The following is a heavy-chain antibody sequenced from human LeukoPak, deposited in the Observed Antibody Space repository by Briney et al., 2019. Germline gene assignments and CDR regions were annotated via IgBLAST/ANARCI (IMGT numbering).Heavy chain of an antibody. CDR1: GYTFTSYD. Sequence: ASVKVSCKASGYTFTSYDINWVRQAPGQGLEWMGGIIPIFGTANYAQKFQGRVTITADESTSTAYMELSSLRSEDTAVYYCAIAPYCSSTSCFDYWGQGTLVTVSS. D-gene: IGHD2-2*01. V-gene: IGHV1-69*13. CDR2: IIPIFGTA. J-gene: IGHJ4*02. CDR3: AIAPYCSSTSCFDY.